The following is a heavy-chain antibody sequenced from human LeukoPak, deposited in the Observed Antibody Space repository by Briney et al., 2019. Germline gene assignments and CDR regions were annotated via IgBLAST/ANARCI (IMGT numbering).Heavy chain of an antibody. CDR1: GFTFSSYS. V-gene: IGHV3-21*01. CDR3: ATLDYSDYFTFDY. Sequence: GGSLRLSCAASGFTFSSYSMNWVRQAPGKGLEWVSSISSSSSYIYYADSVKGRFTISRDNAKNSLYLQMNSLRAEDTAVYYCATLDYSDYFTFDYWGQGTLVTVSS. J-gene: IGHJ4*02. CDR2: ISSSSSYI. D-gene: IGHD4-11*01.